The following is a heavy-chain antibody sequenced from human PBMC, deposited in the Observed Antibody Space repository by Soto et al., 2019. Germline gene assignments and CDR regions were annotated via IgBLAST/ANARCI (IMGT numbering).Heavy chain of an antibody. CDR2: ISYDGSNK. CDR3: ARDDSGYPDD. CDR1: GFTFSSYG. Sequence: GGSLRLSCAASGFTFSSYGMHWVRQAPGKGLEWVAVISYDGSNKYYADSVKGRFTISRDNSKNTLYLQMNSLRAEDTAGYYCARDDSGYPDDWGQGTLVTVSS. J-gene: IGHJ4*02. V-gene: IGHV3-30*03. D-gene: IGHD3-22*01.